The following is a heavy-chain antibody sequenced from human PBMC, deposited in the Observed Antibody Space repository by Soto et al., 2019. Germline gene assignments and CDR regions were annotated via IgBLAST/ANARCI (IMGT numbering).Heavy chain of an antibody. V-gene: IGHV3-33*01. J-gene: IGHJ3*02. D-gene: IGHD5-18*01. CDR2: IWYDGTNK. Sequence: GGSLRLSXAASGFIFSNYGMHWVRQAAGKGLEWVAVIWYDGTNKYYADSVKGRFTISRDNSKNALYLQMNSLRAEDMAVYYCARAGDIVMGTHELGAFDIWGQGTVVTV. CDR3: ARAGDIVMGTHELGAFDI. CDR1: GFIFSNYG.